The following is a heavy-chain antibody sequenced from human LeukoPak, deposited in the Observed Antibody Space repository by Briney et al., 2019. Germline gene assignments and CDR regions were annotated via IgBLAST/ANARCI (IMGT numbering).Heavy chain of an antibody. CDR3: ARPQDSSGWMAFDI. CDR2: IYPGDSDT. J-gene: IGHJ3*02. CDR1: YW. Sequence: YWSWIRQQPGKGLEWIGYIYPGDSDTRYSPSFQGQVTISADKSISTAYLQWSSLKASDTAMYYCARPQDSSGWMAFDIWGQGTVVTVSS. V-gene: IGHV5-51*01. D-gene: IGHD6-25*01.